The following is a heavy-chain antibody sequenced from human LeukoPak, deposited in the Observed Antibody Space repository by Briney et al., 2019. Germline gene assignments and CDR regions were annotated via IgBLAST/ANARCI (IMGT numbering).Heavy chain of an antibody. V-gene: IGHV4-39*01. CDR1: GGFISSSSYY. Sequence: PSETLSLTCTISGGFISSSSYYWGWIRQPPGKGLERIGDIYYSGSTYYNPALKSRVSMSIDTSKNQFSLELRSVAAADTALYYCARRRYYDSTGYLEWGQGSLVTVTS. J-gene: IGHJ1*01. CDR3: ARRRYYDSTGYLE. D-gene: IGHD3-22*01. CDR2: IYYSGST.